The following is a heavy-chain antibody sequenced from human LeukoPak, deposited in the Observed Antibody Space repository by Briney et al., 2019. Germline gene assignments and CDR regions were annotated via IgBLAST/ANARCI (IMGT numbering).Heavy chain of an antibody. V-gene: IGHV4-4*02. CDR2: IYHSGST. J-gene: IGHJ4*02. Sequence: SETLSLTCAVSGGSISSGNWWSWVRQPPGKGLEWIGEIYHSGSTNYNPSLKSRVTMSVDKSKTQFPLKLTSVTAADAAVYYCATTAEWLGTYYFDYWGQGTLVTVSS. CDR1: GGSISSGNW. CDR3: ATTAEWLGTYYFDY. D-gene: IGHD6-19*01.